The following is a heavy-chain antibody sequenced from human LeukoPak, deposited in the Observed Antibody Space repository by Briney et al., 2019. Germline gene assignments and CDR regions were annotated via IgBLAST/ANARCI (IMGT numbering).Heavy chain of an antibody. V-gene: IGHV3-33*01. CDR1: GFPFSSYG. CDR2: IWYDGSNR. Sequence: GGSLRLYCAASGFPFSSYGMHWVRQAPGKGLEWVAVIWYDGSNRYYADSVKGRFTISRDNSKNTLYLEMNSLRAEDTAVYYCVGLGTNYYGLRWGQGTLVTVSS. D-gene: IGHD3-10*01. J-gene: IGHJ4*02. CDR3: VGLGTNYYGLR.